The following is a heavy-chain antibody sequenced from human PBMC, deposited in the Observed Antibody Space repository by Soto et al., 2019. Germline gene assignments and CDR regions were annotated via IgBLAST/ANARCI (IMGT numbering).Heavy chain of an antibody. CDR1: GFTFSRYS. D-gene: IGHD2-8*01. CDR3: AGRSCTDGVCSFDF. V-gene: IGHV3-21*01. Sequence: EVPLVESGGGLVEPGGSLRLSCAASGFTFSRYSMNWVRQAPGKGLEWVSSISTTGRSIYYAGSVKGRFAISRDNAKNSLYLQMDSLRDEDTAVYYCAGRSCTDGVCSFDFWGQGTLVTVSS. CDR2: ISTTGRSI. J-gene: IGHJ4*02.